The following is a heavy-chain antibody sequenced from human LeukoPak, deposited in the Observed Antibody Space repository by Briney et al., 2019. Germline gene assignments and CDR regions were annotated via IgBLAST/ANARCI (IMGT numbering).Heavy chain of an antibody. V-gene: IGHV4-30-4*08. D-gene: IGHD3-10*01. CDR1: GGSISSGDYY. CDR3: ARTSLGGAWFDP. CDR2: IYYNGST. J-gene: IGHJ5*02. Sequence: SETLSLTCSVSGGSISSGDYYWSWIRQPPGKGLEWIGYIYYNGSTYYNPSLKSRVTISVDTSKNQFSLKLSSVTAADTAVYYCARTSLGGAWFDPWGQGTLVTVSS.